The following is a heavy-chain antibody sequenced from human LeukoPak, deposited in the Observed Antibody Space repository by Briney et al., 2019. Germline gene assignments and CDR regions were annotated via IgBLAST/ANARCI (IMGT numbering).Heavy chain of an antibody. CDR2: IRSKAFGGTS. CDR1: GFTFGDYA. D-gene: IGHD3-9*01. V-gene: IGHV3-49*03. Sequence: GRSLRLSCTASGFTFGDYAMSWFRQAPGKGLEWVGFIRSKAFGGTSEHAASVKGRFTISRDDSKSIAYLQMNSLKTEDTAVYYCSREYFDWLWGQGTLVTVSS. CDR3: SREYFDWL. J-gene: IGHJ4*02.